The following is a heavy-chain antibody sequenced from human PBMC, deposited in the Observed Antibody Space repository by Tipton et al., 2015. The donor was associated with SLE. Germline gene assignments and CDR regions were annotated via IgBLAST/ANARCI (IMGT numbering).Heavy chain of an antibody. D-gene: IGHD5-12*01. V-gene: IGHV1-69*05. Sequence: QLVQSGAEVKKPGSSVKVSCKTSGGTFTNYGISWVRQAPGQGLEWMGGIIPAFRTTDYAQKFQGRVTISTDESTGTAYMELRSLRSDDTAVYYCARANPFYSGYDFDYWGQGTLVTVSS. CDR2: IIPAFRTT. CDR1: GGTFTNYG. CDR3: ARANPFYSGYDFDY. J-gene: IGHJ4*02.